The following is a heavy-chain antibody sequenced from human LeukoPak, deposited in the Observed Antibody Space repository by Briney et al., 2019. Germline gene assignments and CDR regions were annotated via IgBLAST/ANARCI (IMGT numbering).Heavy chain of an antibody. CDR1: GGSFSGYY. CDR2: INHSGST. J-gene: IGHJ4*02. D-gene: IGHD5-18*01. Sequence: SETLSLTCAVYGGSFSGYYWSWIRQPPGKGLEWIGEINHSGSTNYNPSLKSRVTISVDTSKNQFSLKLSSVTAADTAVYYCARYGVDTAPLDYWGQGTLVTVSS. CDR3: ARYGVDTAPLDY. V-gene: IGHV4-34*01.